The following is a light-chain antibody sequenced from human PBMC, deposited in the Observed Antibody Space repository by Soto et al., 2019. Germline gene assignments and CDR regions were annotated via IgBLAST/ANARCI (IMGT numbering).Light chain of an antibody. CDR2: RSD. V-gene: IGLV1-47*01. CDR1: DSNIGRNV. CDR3: AAWDDSLSGHYV. Sequence: QSVLTQPPSASGTPGQRVTISCSGSDSNIGRNVVYWYQQLPGTAPKLLVYRSDQRPSGVPDRFSGSKSDTSASLAISGLRQEDESDYYCAAWDDSLSGHYVFGTGTQLTVL. J-gene: IGLJ1*01.